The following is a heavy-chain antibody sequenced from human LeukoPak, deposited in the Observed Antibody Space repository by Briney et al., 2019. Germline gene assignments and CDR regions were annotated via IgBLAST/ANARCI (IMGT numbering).Heavy chain of an antibody. CDR1: GFTFSSYD. Sequence: GGSLRLTCGASGFTFSSYDMHWVRQAPGKGLEWVAVISYDGSTKYYADSVKGRFTISRDNSKNTLYLQMNSLRAEDTAVYYCAKDFPILSTTQNYYYYMDVWGKGTTVTVSS. J-gene: IGHJ6*03. V-gene: IGHV3-33*06. CDR3: AKDFPILSTTQNYYYYMDV. CDR2: ISYDGSTK. D-gene: IGHD1-14*01.